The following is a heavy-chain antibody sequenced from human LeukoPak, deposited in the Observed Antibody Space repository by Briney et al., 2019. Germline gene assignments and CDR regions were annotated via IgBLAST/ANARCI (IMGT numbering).Heavy chain of an antibody. D-gene: IGHD3-10*01. V-gene: IGHV4-61*02. Sequence: SETLSLTCTVSGGSISSGSYYWSWIRQPAGKGLEWIGRTYTSGSTNYNPSLKSRVTISVDTSKNQFSLKLSSVTAADTAVYYCARDIGALGDYWGQGTLVTVSS. CDR3: ARDIGALGDY. CDR2: TYTSGST. J-gene: IGHJ4*02. CDR1: GGSISSGSYY.